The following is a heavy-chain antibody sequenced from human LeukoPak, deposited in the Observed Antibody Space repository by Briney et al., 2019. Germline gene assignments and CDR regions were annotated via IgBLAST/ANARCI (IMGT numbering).Heavy chain of an antibody. Sequence: SETLSLTCTVSGGSISSNNYHWGWIRQPPGKGLEWIGSIDYGGSTYYNPSLKSRVTISIDTSKTQFSLKLSSVTAADTAVYYCARRGPDRSSTTCYNPYYYMDVWGKGTTVTVSS. CDR2: IDYGGST. CDR3: ARRGPDRSSTTCYNPYYYMDV. J-gene: IGHJ6*03. D-gene: IGHD2-2*02. CDR1: GGSISSNNYH. V-gene: IGHV4-39*01.